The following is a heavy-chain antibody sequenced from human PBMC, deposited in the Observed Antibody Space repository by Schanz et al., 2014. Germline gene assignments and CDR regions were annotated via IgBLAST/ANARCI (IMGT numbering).Heavy chain of an antibody. D-gene: IGHD1-26*01. CDR2: IGSRGDT. CDR1: RLTFGNYW. V-gene: IGHV3-48*02. Sequence: EVQLVESGGGLVQPGGSLRLSCATSRLTFGNYWMSWVRQAPGKGLEWVSYIGSRGDTYSADSVKGRFTISRDNAKNSVDLQMNSLRDDDTAVYYCARGRSYLFYWGQGTLVTVSS. CDR3: ARGRSYLFY. J-gene: IGHJ4*02.